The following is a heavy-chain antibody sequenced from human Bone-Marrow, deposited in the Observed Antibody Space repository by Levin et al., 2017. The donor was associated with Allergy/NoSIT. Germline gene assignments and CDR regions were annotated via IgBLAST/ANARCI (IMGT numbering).Heavy chain of an antibody. Sequence: SQTLSLTCTVSDDSFRTSFWTWIRQPAGKGLEWIGRIHTTRGADYNPSLKSRVTVSLDTSKNQFSLKLNSVTAADTAVYYCARENWIFDYWGRGILVTVSS. CDR2: IHTTRGA. J-gene: IGHJ4*02. V-gene: IGHV4-4*07. D-gene: IGHD1-1*01. CDR1: DDSFRTSF. CDR3: ARENWIFDY.